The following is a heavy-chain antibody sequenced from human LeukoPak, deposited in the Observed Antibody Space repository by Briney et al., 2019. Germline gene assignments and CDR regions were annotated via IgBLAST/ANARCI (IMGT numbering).Heavy chain of an antibody. J-gene: IGHJ4*02. CDR1: GFTFSTYA. V-gene: IGHV3-23*01. D-gene: IGHD3-3*01. Sequence: PGGSLRLSCAASGFTFSTYAMSWVRQAPGKGLEWVSAISGSGGSTYYADSAKGRFTISRDDAKNTLYLQMNSLRAEDTAVYYCARDLFGVSVSYFDYWGQGTLVTVSS. CDR2: ISGSGGST. CDR3: ARDLFGVSVSYFDY.